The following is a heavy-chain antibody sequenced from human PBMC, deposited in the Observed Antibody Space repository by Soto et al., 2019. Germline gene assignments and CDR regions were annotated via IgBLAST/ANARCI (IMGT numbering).Heavy chain of an antibody. CDR3: ARQGSNGAYYYYGMDV. J-gene: IGHJ6*02. Sequence: GESLKISCRGSGYTFTNYWIGWVRQMPGKGLEWMGIIYPGDSDTRYSPSFQGQVTFSVDKSNNTAYLQWSSLKASDTAMYYCARQGSNGAYYYYGMDVWGQGTAVTVSS. D-gene: IGHD2-8*01. V-gene: IGHV5-51*01. CDR2: IYPGDSDT. CDR1: GYTFTNYW.